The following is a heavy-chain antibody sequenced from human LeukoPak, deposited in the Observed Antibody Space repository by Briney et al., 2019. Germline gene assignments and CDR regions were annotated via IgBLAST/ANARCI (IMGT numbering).Heavy chain of an antibody. V-gene: IGHV3-7*01. CDR3: ARDLAYSRLDY. CDR1: GFTFSSRW. Sequence: PGGSLRLSCSASGFTFSSRWMSWVRQAPGKGLEWVASINPDGNKKYSADSVKGRFTISRDNAENSLYLQMNSLRVEDTAFYYCARDLAYSRLDYWGQGMLVTVSS. D-gene: IGHD5-18*01. J-gene: IGHJ4*02. CDR2: INPDGNKK.